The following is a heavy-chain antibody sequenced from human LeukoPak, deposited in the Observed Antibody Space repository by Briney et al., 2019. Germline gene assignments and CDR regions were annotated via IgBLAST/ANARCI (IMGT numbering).Heavy chain of an antibody. Sequence: GGSLRLSCAASGFTFSSYGMHWVRQAPGKGLEWVAFTRYDGSNKYYADSVKGRFTISRDNSKNTLYLPMNSLRAEDTTVYYCAKDTYYYDSSGYSGYWGQGTLVTVSS. D-gene: IGHD3-22*01. CDR1: GFTFSSYG. CDR2: TRYDGSNK. J-gene: IGHJ4*02. V-gene: IGHV3-30*02. CDR3: AKDTYYYDSSGYSGY.